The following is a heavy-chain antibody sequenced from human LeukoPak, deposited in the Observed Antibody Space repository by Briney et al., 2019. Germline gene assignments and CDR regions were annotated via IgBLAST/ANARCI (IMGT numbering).Heavy chain of an antibody. J-gene: IGHJ4*02. Sequence: SETLSLTCAVFGGSLSGYYWSWIRQPPGKGLEWIAEINRSGSPNYNPSLKSRVTISVDTSKNQFSLKLSSVTAADTAVYYCARGPPHGSYRFDYWGQGTLVTVSS. CDR1: GGSLSGYY. V-gene: IGHV4-34*01. CDR2: INRSGSP. CDR3: ARGPPHGSYRFDY. D-gene: IGHD1-26*01.